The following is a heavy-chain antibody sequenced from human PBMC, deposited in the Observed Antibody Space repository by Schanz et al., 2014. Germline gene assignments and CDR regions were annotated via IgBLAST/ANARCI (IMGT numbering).Heavy chain of an antibody. D-gene: IGHD1-1*01. CDR1: GLIFSNYV. CDR2: ITYNGGTI. V-gene: IGHV3-48*01. CDR3: ARDRRNADLDY. Sequence: EVQLLESGGGLVQPGKSLRLSCAASGLIFSNYVMSWVRQAPGKGLEWISYITYNGGTIYYADSVKGRFTISRDNAKNSLYLEMNSLRAEDTALYYCARDRRNADLDYWGQGTLVTVSS. J-gene: IGHJ4*02.